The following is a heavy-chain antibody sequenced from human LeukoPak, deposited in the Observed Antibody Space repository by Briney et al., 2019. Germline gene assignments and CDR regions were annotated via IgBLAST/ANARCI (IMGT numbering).Heavy chain of an antibody. Sequence: GGSLRLSCAASGFTFSSYEMNWVRQAPGKGLEWVSYISSSGSTIHYADSVKGRFTISRDNAKNSLYLQMNSLRAEDTAVYYCAGAGHHFDWLSTLGSYFDYWGQGTLVTVSS. CDR3: AGAGHHFDWLSTLGSYFDY. J-gene: IGHJ4*02. CDR2: ISSSGSTI. CDR1: GFTFSSYE. D-gene: IGHD3-9*01. V-gene: IGHV3-48*03.